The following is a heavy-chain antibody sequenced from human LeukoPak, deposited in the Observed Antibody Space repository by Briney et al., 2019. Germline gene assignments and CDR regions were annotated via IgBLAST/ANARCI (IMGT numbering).Heavy chain of an antibody. CDR1: GYTFTEYY. CDR2: INSNSGGT. CDR3: ARASYYYDSSGYPGYYFDY. D-gene: IGHD3-22*01. Sequence: AASVKVSCKASGYTFTEYYMHWVRQAPGQGLEWMGWINSNSGGTNYAQKFQGRVTMTRDTSISTVYMELSRLRSDDTAVYYCARASYYYDSSGYPGYYFDYWGQGTLVTDSS. V-gene: IGHV1-2*02. J-gene: IGHJ4*02.